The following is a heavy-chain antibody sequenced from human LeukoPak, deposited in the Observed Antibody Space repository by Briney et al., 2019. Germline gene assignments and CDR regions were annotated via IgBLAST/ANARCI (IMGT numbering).Heavy chain of an antibody. CDR2: INHSGST. CDR3: ARSGLRLGYCSGGSCQPTNNHLFDY. V-gene: IGHV4-34*01. J-gene: IGHJ4*02. Sequence: SETLSLTCAVYGGSFSGYYWSWIRQPPGKGLEWIGEINHSGSTNYNPSLKSRVTISVDASKNQFSLKLSSVTAADTAVYYYARSGLRLGYCSGGSCQPTNNHLFDYWGQGTLVTVSS. CDR1: GGSFSGYY. D-gene: IGHD2-15*01.